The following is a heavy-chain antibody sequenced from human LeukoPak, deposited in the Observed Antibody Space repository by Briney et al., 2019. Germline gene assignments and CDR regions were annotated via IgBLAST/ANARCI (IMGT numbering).Heavy chain of an antibody. CDR2: INPNSGGT. Sequence: ASVKVSCKASVYTFTGYYMHWVRQAPGQGLDWMGWINPNSGGTNYAQKFQGRVTMTRDTSISTAYMELSRLRSDDTAVYYCARLGYGSGSENWFDPWGQGTLVTVSS. J-gene: IGHJ5*02. CDR1: VYTFTGYY. D-gene: IGHD3-10*01. V-gene: IGHV1-2*02. CDR3: ARLGYGSGSENWFDP.